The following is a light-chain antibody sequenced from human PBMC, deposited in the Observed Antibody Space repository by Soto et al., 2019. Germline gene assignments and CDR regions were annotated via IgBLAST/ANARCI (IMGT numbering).Light chain of an antibody. V-gene: IGKV3D-15*01. CDR2: GAS. CDR1: RDVRNN. CDR3: QQYNYWPPVT. J-gene: IGKJ4*01. Sequence: EIVMTQSPATLSVSPGERATLSCSASRDVRNNLAWYQQKPGQAPRLLIYGASTRATGIPARFSGSGSGTQFSLTISSLQSEDFAVYYCQQYNYWPPVTFGGGTKVDIK.